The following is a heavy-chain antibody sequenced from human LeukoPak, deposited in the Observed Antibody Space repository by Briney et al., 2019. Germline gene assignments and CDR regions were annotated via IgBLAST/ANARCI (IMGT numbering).Heavy chain of an antibody. CDR1: GYTFTSYG. J-gene: IGHJ4*02. Sequence: ASVKVSCKASGYTFTSYGISWVRQAPGQGLEWMGWISAYNGNTNYAQKLQGRVTMTTDTSTSTAYMELRSLRSDDTAVYYCARERYDFWSGTGPPDYWGQGTLVTVSS. CDR3: ARERYDFWSGTGPPDY. V-gene: IGHV1-18*01. CDR2: ISAYNGNT. D-gene: IGHD3-3*01.